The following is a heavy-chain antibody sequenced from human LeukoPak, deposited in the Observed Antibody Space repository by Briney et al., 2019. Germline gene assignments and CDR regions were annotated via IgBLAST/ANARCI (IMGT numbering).Heavy chain of an antibody. V-gene: IGHV4-34*01. J-gene: IGHJ4*02. CDR2: INHSGST. CDR1: GGSFSGYY. D-gene: IGHD6-13*01. CDR3: AARLYSSSWYVDY. Sequence: SETLSLTCAVYGGSFSGYYWSWIRQPLGKGLEWIGEINHSGSTNYNPSLKSRVTISVDTSKNQFSLKLSSVTAADTAVYYCAARLYSSSWYVDYWGQGTLVTVSS.